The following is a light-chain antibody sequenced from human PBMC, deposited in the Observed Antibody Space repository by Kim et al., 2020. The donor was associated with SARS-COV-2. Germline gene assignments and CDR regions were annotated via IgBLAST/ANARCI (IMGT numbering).Light chain of an antibody. V-gene: IGKV2-28*01. CDR1: QSLLQSNGFHF. CDR2: LVS. CDR3: MQDLQIPYT. Sequence: DIVMTQSPLSLPVSPGEPASISCRSSQSLLQSNGFHFLHWYLQKPGLSPQLLISLVSNRAPGVPDRFSGTGSGTDFTLEISRVEAEDGGIYYCMQDLQIPYTFGQGTKLEIK. J-gene: IGKJ2*01.